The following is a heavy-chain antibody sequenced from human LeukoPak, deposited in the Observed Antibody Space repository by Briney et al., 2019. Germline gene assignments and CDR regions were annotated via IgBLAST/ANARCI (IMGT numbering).Heavy chain of an antibody. D-gene: IGHD4-4*01. V-gene: IGHV1-69*04. J-gene: IGHJ4*02. CDR2: IIPILGIA. CDR3: ASSGPGKIVTTSSDY. CDR1: GGTFSSYA. Sequence: GASVKVSCKASGGTFSSYAISCVRQAPGQGLEWRGRIIPILGIANYAQKCQDRVTITADKSTSTAYMELSSLRSEDTAVYYCASSGPGKIVTTSSDYWGQGTLVTVSS.